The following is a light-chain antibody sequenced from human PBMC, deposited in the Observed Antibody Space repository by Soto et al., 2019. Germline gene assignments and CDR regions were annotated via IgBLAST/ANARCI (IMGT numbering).Light chain of an antibody. V-gene: IGKV3-20*01. CDR3: HQHAYSPLT. J-gene: IGKJ5*01. CDR1: QSVGNNF. CDR2: NAF. Sequence: EIVLTQSPGTLSLSPGERATLSCRASQSVGNNFLSWCQQRPGQAPRLLIYNAFNRAAGISDRFSGSGSGTDFTLTISRLEPEDFAVYYCHQHAYSPLTFGQGTRLDIK.